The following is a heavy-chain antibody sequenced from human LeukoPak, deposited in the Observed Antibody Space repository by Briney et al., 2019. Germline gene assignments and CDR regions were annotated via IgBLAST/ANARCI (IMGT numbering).Heavy chain of an antibody. CDR3: ARSSDIVVVPAAKQFDY. J-gene: IGHJ4*02. CDR1: GGSISSSSYY. V-gene: IGHV4-39*07. D-gene: IGHD2-2*01. Sequence: SETLSLTCTVSGGSISSSSYYWGWIRQPPGKGLEWIGSIYYSGSTNYNPSLKSRVTISVDTSKNQFSLKLSSVTAADTAVYYCARSSDIVVVPAAKQFDYWGQGTLVTVSS. CDR2: IYYSGST.